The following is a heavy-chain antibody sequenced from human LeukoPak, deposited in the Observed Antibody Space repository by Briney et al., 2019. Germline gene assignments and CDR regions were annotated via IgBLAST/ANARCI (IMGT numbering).Heavy chain of an antibody. D-gene: IGHD3-22*01. V-gene: IGHV3-7*04. J-gene: IGHJ3*02. Sequence: GESLRLSCAASGFTPSSYWMSWVRQAPGKGLERVANINKDGSEKYYVDSVKGRFTISRDNAKNSLYLQMNSLRAEDTAVYYCARVSGCYYDSSGYSDAFDIWGQGTMVTVSS. CDR3: ARVSGCYYDSSGYSDAFDI. CDR2: INKDGSEK. CDR1: GFTPSSYW.